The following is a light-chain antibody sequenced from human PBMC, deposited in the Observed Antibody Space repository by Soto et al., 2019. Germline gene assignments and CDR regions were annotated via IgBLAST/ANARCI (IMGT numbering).Light chain of an antibody. CDR1: QSVNSNY. CDR2: GAS. V-gene: IGKV3-20*01. J-gene: IGKJ3*01. CDR3: QQYGSSPLFT. Sequence: EIVLTQSPGTLSLSPGERATLSCRASQSVNSNYLAWYQQKPGQAPRLLIYGASSRATGIPDRFSGSGSGTDFTLTIIRLEPEDFAVYYCQQYGSSPLFTFGPGTKVDIK.